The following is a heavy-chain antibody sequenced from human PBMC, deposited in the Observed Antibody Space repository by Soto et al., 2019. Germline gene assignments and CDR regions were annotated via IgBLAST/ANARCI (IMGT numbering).Heavy chain of an antibody. CDR3: ARDRGAEYCSSTSCYLGYYYYYYGMDV. D-gene: IGHD2-2*01. CDR2: INPNSGGT. Sequence: ASVKFSCKASGYTFTGYYMHWVRQAPGQGLEWMGWINPNSGGTNYAQKFQGRVTMTRDTSISTAYMGLSRLRSDDTAVYYCARDRGAEYCSSTSCYLGYYYYYYGMDVGGQGTTVTVSS. V-gene: IGHV1-2*02. CDR1: GYTFTGYY. J-gene: IGHJ6*02.